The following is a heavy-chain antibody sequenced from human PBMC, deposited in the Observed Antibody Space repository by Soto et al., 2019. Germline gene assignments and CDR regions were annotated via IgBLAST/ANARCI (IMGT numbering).Heavy chain of an antibody. CDR1: GFTFSSYW. CDR3: AREGLGYCTNGVCHPLGGMDV. J-gene: IGHJ6*02. V-gene: IGHV3-74*01. Sequence: GSLRLSCAASGFTFSSYWMHWVRQAPGKGLVWVSRINSDGSSTSYADSVKGRFTISRDNAKNALYLQMNSLRAEDTAVYYCAREGLGYCTNGVCHPLGGMDVWGQGTTVTVSS. D-gene: IGHD2-8*01. CDR2: INSDGSST.